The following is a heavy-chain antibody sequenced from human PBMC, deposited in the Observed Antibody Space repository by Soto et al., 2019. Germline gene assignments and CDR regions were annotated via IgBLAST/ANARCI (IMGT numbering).Heavy chain of an antibody. V-gene: IGHV1-69*01. J-gene: IGHJ4*02. CDR1: VGTFSSYA. CDR2: IIPIFGTA. D-gene: IGHD4-17*01. Sequence: QVQLVQSGAEVKKPGSSVKVSCKASVGTFSSYAISWVRQAPGQGLELMGGIIPIFGTANYAQKFQGRVTITADESTSTAYMALSSLRTEDTAVYYCARDPVFYGADDHFDYWGQGTLVTVSS. CDR3: ARDPVFYGADDHFDY.